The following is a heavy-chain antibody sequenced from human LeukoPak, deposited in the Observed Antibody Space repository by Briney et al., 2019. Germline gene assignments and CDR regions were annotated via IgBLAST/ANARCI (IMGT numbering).Heavy chain of an antibody. J-gene: IGHJ4*02. D-gene: IGHD3-9*01. V-gene: IGHV3-48*03. CDR3: ARVLVNYFDY. CDR1: GFTFNSYE. CDR2: ISSSGTTM. Sequence: SLRLSCAASGFTFNSYEMNWVRQAPGKGLEWVSYISSSGTTMFYAESVKGRFTISRDNAKNLVSLQMNSLRAEDTAVYCCARVLVNYFDYWGQGTLVTVSS.